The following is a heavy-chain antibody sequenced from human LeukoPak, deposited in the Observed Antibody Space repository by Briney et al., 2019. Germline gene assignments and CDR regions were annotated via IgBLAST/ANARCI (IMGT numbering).Heavy chain of an antibody. CDR1: GYSFSGYY. CDR3: ARGVGPGAGSSGWD. J-gene: IGHJ4*02. D-gene: IGHD6-19*01. Sequence: ASVKVSCKASGYSFSGYYIYWVRQAPGQGLEWMGWINPNSGVTIYAQRFEGRVTMTRDRSISTVYMEMSRLKSDDTAVYHCARGVGPGAGSSGWDWGQGTLVTVSS. V-gene: IGHV1-2*02. CDR2: INPNSGVT.